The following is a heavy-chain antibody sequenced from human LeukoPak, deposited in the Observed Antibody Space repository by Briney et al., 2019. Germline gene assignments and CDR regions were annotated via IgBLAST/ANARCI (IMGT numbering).Heavy chain of an antibody. CDR3: VRDPSNSGNWFDL. J-gene: IGHJ5*02. V-gene: IGHV3-74*01. CDR1: GFNLRDYW. CDR2: LGTDGTYT. D-gene: IGHD4-11*01. Sequence: RGSLRLSCAASGFNLRDYWMHWVRQAPGKGLVWVSRLGTDGTYTNYADSVTGRFTISRDNAKNTLYLQMDSLRAEDTSFYYCVRDPSNSGNWFDLWGQGTLVTVSS.